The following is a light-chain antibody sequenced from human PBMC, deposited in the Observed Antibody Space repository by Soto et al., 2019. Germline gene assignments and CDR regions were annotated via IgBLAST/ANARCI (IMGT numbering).Light chain of an antibody. Sequence: DIQMTQSASSVSASVGDRFTSNCLSSQDISTWLAWYQQKPGKAPKLLIYGASNLQSGVPSRFSGSGSGTDFTLTISSLQPEDFATYFCQQGYSFAFTFGPGTKVDIK. V-gene: IGKV1-12*01. J-gene: IGKJ3*01. CDR1: QDISTW. CDR2: GAS. CDR3: QQGYSFAFT.